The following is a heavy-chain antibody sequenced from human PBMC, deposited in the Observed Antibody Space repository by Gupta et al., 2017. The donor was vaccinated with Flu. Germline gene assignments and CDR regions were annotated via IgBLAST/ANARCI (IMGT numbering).Heavy chain of an antibody. CDR1: GGSISSGTYY. J-gene: IGHJ6*02. Sequence: QVQLQESGPGLVKPSQTLSLTCSVSGGSISSGTYYWSWIRQPAGKGLECIGRIYTSGKTYYNPSLKSRVSMSLDTSKNQFSLNLSSVTAADTALYFCAREPILYGHFNYGLDVWGQGTTVTVSS. V-gene: IGHV4-61*02. CDR3: AREPILYGHFNYGLDV. CDR2: IYTSGKT. D-gene: IGHD2-8*01.